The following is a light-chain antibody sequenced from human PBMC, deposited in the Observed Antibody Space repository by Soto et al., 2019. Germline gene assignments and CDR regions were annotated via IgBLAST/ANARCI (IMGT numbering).Light chain of an antibody. CDR1: QSVSDNY. Sequence: EIVLTQSPGTLSLSPGERATLSCRASQSVSDNYLGWYQQKPGQAPRLLIYGVSTRATGIPVRFSGSGSGTDFTLTIIILEPEDFAVYYCQQYGSSPRVTFGGGTKVEIK. CDR2: GVS. V-gene: IGKV3-20*01. J-gene: IGKJ4*01. CDR3: QQYGSSPRVT.